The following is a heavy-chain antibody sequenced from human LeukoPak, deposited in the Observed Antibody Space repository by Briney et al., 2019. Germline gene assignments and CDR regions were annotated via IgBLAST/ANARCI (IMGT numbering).Heavy chain of an antibody. CDR3: ARPAHSKGFDL. D-gene: IGHD2/OR15-2a*01. V-gene: IGHV4-38-2*02. J-gene: IGHJ4*02. CDR1: GYSISSGYY. Sequence: SETLSLTCTVSGYSISSGYYWSWIRQSPGKGLEWIGSIFHSGNTYYNPSLQTRVTISVDTSKNQFSLKLTSVTAPDPAVYYCARPAHSKGFDLWGQGSLVSVSS. CDR2: IFHSGNT.